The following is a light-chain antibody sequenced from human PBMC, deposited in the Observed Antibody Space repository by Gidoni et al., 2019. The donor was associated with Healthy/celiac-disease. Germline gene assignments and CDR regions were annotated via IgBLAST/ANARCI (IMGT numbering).Light chain of an antibody. CDR1: QGISSY. J-gene: IGKJ4*01. CDR2: VAS. Sequence: IQLPQSPSSLSASVGDRVTITCQASQGISSYLAWYQQKPGKAPKLLIYVASTLQSGVPLRFSGSGSGTEFTLTISSLQPEDFATYYCQQLNSYPLTFGGETKVGIK. V-gene: IGKV1-9*01. CDR3: QQLNSYPLT.